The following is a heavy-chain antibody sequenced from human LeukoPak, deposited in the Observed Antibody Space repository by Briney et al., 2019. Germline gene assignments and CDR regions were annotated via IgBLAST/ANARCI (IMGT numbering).Heavy chain of an antibody. CDR2: IKRDGSDK. Sequence: GGSQSLFCAASGFSFSNYWMNWVRQAPGKGLEWVASIKRDGSDKNYVDSVKRRFTNSRDHAQNSLYLQMNSLRVEDTAVYYCAREIWEVGMVWYFDLWGRRSLVGVSS. CDR1: GFSFSNYW. D-gene: IGHD1-26*01. V-gene: IGHV3-7*04. CDR3: AREIWEVGMVWYFDL. J-gene: IGHJ2*01.